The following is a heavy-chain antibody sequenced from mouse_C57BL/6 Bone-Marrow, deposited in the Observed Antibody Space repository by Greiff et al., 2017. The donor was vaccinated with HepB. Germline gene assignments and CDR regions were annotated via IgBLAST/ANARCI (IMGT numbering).Heavy chain of an antibody. J-gene: IGHJ4*01. Sequence: EVQVVESGGGLVQPGGSLKLSCAASGFTFSDYYMYWVRQTPEKRLEWVAYISNGGGSTYYPDTVKGRFTISRDNAKNTLYLQMSRLKSEDTAMYYCAIYGYAMDYWGQGTSVTVSS. CDR1: GFTFSDYY. CDR2: ISNGGGST. D-gene: IGHD1-1*01. CDR3: AIYGYAMDY. V-gene: IGHV5-12*01.